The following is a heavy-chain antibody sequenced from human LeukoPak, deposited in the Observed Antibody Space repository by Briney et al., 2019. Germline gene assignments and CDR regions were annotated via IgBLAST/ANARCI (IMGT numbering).Heavy chain of an antibody. D-gene: IGHD1-14*01. J-gene: IGHJ6*03. CDR2: IYHSGST. CDR1: GGSISSSNW. CDR3: ARAPDWSYYMDV. V-gene: IGHV4-4*02. Sequence: PSETLSLTCAVSGGSISSSNWWSWVRQPPGKGLEWIGEIYHSGSTNYNPSLKSRVTISIDTSKNQFSLKLSSVTAADTAVYYCARAPDWSYYMDVWGKGTTVTISS.